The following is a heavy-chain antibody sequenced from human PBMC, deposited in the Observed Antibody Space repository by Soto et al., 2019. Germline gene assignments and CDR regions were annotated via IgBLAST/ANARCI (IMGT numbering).Heavy chain of an antibody. D-gene: IGHD3-10*01. J-gene: IGHJ4*02. CDR2: ILYSGHT. Sequence: ASETLSLTCSVSGGSLSSYYWSWIRQPPGKGLEWIGYILYSGHTNYNPSLQSRVSMSVDTSKNQFSLQMTSLTAADTAVYYCARRGYGSGRYLVFWGQGTPVTVSS. CDR1: GGSLSSYY. V-gene: IGHV4-59*01. CDR3: ARRGYGSGRYLVF.